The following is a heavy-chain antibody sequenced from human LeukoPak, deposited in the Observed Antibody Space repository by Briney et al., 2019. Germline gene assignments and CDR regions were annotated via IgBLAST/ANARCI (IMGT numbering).Heavy chain of an antibody. J-gene: IGHJ6*03. D-gene: IGHD2-21*02. CDR1: GGPISSHY. CDR2: IYYSGST. Sequence: PAETLFLTCTVPGGPISSHYWSWIRQPPGKGLEWVGPIYYSGSTNYNRSLKSRVTIPGGASKNQFALKLSSVTDAGTVVYYCAGVQDCGSYYYYYMDVGGKGTTVTVTS. V-gene: IGHV4-59*11. CDR3: AGVQDCGSYYYYYMDV.